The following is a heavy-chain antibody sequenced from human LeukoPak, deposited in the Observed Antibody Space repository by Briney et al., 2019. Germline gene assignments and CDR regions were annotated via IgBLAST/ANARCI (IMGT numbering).Heavy chain of an antibody. CDR2: INHSGST. CDR3: ARGAARPSHRPRNYYCYYMDV. Sequence: PSETLSLTCAVYGGSFSGYYWSWIRQPPGKGLEWIGEINHSGSTNYNPSLKSRVTISVDTSKNQFSLKLSSVTAADTAVYYCARGAARPSHRPRNYYCYYMDVWGKGTTVTVSS. D-gene: IGHD6-6*01. J-gene: IGHJ6*03. CDR1: GGSFSGYY. V-gene: IGHV4-34*01.